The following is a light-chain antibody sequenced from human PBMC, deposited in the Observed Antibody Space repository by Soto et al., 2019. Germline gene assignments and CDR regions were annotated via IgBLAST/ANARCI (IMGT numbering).Light chain of an antibody. J-gene: IGKJ1*01. CDR3: QQYGSSGT. Sequence: EIVLTQSPGTLSLPPGERATLSCRASQSVSNNYLAWYLQKPGQAPRLLIYGASNRATGIPDRFSGSGSGTDFTLTISRLEPEDFAVYYCQQYGSSGTFGQGTKVDI. V-gene: IGKV3-20*01. CDR1: QSVSNNY. CDR2: GAS.